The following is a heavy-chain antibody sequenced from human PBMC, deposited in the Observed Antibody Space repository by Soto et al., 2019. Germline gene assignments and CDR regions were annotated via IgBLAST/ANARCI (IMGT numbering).Heavy chain of an antibody. J-gene: IGHJ4*02. CDR2: IYSAGTA. D-gene: IGHD3-16*02. CDR1: GFTVSSTY. V-gene: IGHV3-53*01. Sequence: GGSLRLSCAASGFTVSSTYMTWVRQAPGKGLEWVSVIYSAGTAYYADSVKGRFTISRGNSENTLYLQMNGLRADDTALYFCAKSRVFIGAIVTLLDSWGQGTQVTVSS. CDR3: AKSRVFIGAIVTLLDS.